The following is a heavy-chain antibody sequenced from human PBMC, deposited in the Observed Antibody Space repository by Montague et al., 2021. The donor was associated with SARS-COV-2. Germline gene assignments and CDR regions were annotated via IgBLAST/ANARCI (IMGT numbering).Heavy chain of an antibody. Sequence: SETLSLTCTFSGASRSTKNYYWGWIRQPPGKVLEWIGSISYSATSYSNPSLKSLVTMSVDTSRNQLSLNLSSVTVADTAVYYCARLGITLGGVIVIRYYFDFWGQGTLVTVSS. CDR2: ISYSATS. J-gene: IGHJ4*02. CDR1: GASRSTKNYY. CDR3: ARLGITLGGVIVIRYYFDF. D-gene: IGHD3-16*02. V-gene: IGHV4-39*01.